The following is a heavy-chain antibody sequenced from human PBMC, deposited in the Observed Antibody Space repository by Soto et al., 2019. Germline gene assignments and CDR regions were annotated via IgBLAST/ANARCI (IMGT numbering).Heavy chain of an antibody. CDR1: GYTFTSYY. J-gene: IGHJ5*02. Sequence: QVQLVQSGAEVKKPGASVKVSCKASGYTFTSYYMHWVRQAPEQGLEWMGIINPSGGSTSYAQKFHGRVTMTRDTSTSTVYMELSSLRSEDTDVYYCARAGNDFWSGYYNNWFDPWGQGTLVTVSS. CDR3: ARAGNDFWSGYYNNWFDP. V-gene: IGHV1-46*01. CDR2: INPSGGST. D-gene: IGHD3-3*01.